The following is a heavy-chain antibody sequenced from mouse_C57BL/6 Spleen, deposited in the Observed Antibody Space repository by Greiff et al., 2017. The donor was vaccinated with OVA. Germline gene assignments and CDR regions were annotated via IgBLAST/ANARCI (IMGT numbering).Heavy chain of an antibody. J-gene: IGHJ2*01. V-gene: IGHV3-8*01. CDR1: GYSITSDY. D-gene: IGHD1-1*01. CDR2: ISYSGST. CDR3: ARCARYYGSSYEGFDY. Sequence: EVKLQESGPGLAKPSQTLSLTCSVTGYSITSDYWNWIRKFPGNKLEYMGYISYSGSTYYNPSLKSRISITRDTSKNQYYLQLNSVTTEDTATYYCARCARYYGSSYEGFDYWGQGTTLTVSS.